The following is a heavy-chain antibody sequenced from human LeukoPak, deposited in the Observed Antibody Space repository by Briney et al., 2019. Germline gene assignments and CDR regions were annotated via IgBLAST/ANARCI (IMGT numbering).Heavy chain of an antibody. Sequence: GGTLRLSCAASGFTFSSYSMNWGRHPPAKGREWVSYISISSSTIHYTDSVKGRFTISRHNPKNSLYLQKNSTRADDTPVYHCSTGCSGGSCYPIFDYWGQGTLVTVSS. CDR3: STGCSGGSCYPIFDY. J-gene: IGHJ4*02. D-gene: IGHD2-15*01. CDR2: ISISSSTI. CDR1: GFTFSSYS. V-gene: IGHV3-48*01.